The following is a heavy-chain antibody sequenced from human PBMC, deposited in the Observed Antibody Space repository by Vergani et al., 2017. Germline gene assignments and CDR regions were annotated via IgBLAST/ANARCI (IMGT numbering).Heavy chain of an antibody. CDR1: GFTFHDYG. CDR2: INWNGDRS. J-gene: IGHJ3*01. CDR3: ARVRGGVLFLNGAFDF. Sequence: EVQLVESGGGVVRPGESLRLSCAASGFTFHDYGMNWVRQVPGKGLEWVCGINWNGDRSGYADTVKGRFTISRDNGKNSLYLHMNNLRFEDTALYHCARVRGGVLFLNGAFDFWGQGTTVTVSS. V-gene: IGHV3-20*01. D-gene: IGHD2-21*01.